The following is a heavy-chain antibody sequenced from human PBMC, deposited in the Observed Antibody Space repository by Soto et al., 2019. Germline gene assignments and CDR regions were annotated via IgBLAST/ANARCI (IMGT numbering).Heavy chain of an antibody. J-gene: IGHJ4*02. CDR3: ARESRLRYVGDY. CDR2: IHNGGAT. Sequence: EVQLVESGGGLVQPGGSLRLSCAVSGFTVTISYMMWFRQAQGKGLECVSIIHNGGATSYADSVKGRFTISREYFENTLYLQMDSLRVEDTAVSFFARESRLRYVGDYWGTGTLVTVSP. D-gene: IGHD5-12*01. CDR1: GFTVTISY. V-gene: IGHV3-66*01.